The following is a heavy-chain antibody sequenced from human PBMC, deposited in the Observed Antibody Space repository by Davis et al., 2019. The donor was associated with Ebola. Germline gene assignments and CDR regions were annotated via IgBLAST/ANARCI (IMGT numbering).Heavy chain of an antibody. D-gene: IGHD3-10*01. CDR1: GFTFSSYS. CDR2: ISSSSSTI. V-gene: IGHV3-48*02. CDR3: ARGSYYGSGRLGGMDV. J-gene: IGHJ6*04. Sequence: PGGSLRPSCAAAGFTFSSYSMNWVRQAPGKGMEWVSYISSSSSTIYYADSVKGRFTISRDNAKNSLYLQMNSLRDEDTAVYYCARGSYYGSGRLGGMDVWGKGTTVTVSS.